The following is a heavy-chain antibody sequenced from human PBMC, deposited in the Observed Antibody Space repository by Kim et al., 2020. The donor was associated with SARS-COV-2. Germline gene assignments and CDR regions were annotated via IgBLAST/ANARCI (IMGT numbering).Heavy chain of an antibody. V-gene: IGHV4-59*08. Sequence: SETLSLTCTVSGGSISSYYWSWIRQPPGKGLEWIGYIYYSGSTNYNPSLKSRVTISVDTSKNQFSLKLSSVTAADTAVYYCARQVDYYDSSGYPAFDYWGQGTLVTVSS. CDR3: ARQVDYYDSSGYPAFDY. CDR1: GGSISSYY. J-gene: IGHJ4*02. D-gene: IGHD3-22*01. CDR2: IYYSGST.